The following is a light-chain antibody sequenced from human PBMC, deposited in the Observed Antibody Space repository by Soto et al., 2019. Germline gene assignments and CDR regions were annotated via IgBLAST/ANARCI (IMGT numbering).Light chain of an antibody. CDR2: GAS. J-gene: IGKJ1*01. CDR3: QQYYNWLWT. CDR1: LSVNSN. Sequence: IEMTQSPATLSVSPGDRATLSCRASLSVNSNLAWYQQKPGQAPRLLIYGASTRATRIPARFSGSGSGTEFTLTISSLQSEESAVYYCQQYYNWLWTFGQGTRVEI. V-gene: IGKV3-15*01.